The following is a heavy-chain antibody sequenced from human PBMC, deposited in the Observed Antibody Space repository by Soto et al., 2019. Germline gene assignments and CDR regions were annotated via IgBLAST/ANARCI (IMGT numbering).Heavy chain of an antibody. CDR1: GFTFSDYY. Sequence: GGSRRLSCAASGFTFSDYYMSWIRQAPGKGLEWVSYISSSSSYTNYADSVKGRFTISRDNAKNSLYLQMNSLRAEDTAVYYCARGGGSGYYTIDYWGQGTLVTVSS. J-gene: IGHJ4*02. CDR2: ISSSSSYT. V-gene: IGHV3-11*05. CDR3: ARGGGSGYYTIDY. D-gene: IGHD3-22*01.